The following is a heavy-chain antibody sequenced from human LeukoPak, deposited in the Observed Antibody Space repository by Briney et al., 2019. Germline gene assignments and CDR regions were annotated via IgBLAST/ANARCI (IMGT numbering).Heavy chain of an antibody. D-gene: IGHD3-10*01. Sequence: SETLSLTCAVYGGSFSGYYWSWIRQPPGKGLDWIGEINHSGSINYNPSLKSRVTISIDTSKNHFSLQLTSVTAADTAVYFCARDDYRGVTNFDPWGQGTLVTVSS. J-gene: IGHJ5*02. CDR3: ARDDYRGVTNFDP. V-gene: IGHV4-34*01. CDR1: GGSFSGYY. CDR2: INHSGSI.